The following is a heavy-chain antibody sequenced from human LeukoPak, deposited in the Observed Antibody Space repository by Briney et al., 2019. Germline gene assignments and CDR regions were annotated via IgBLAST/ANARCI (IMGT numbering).Heavy chain of an antibody. J-gene: IGHJ4*02. CDR2: IRSKTYGGTT. Sequence: PGGSLRLSCTASGSTSGDDALNWFRQAPGKGLEWVGFIRSKTYGGTTEYAASVKGRFTISRDDSKSIAYLQMNSLKTEDTAVYYCTGDRVGLWWFNWGQGTLVTVSS. V-gene: IGHV3-49*03. CDR1: GSTSGDDA. D-gene: IGHD2-21*01. CDR3: TGDRVGLWWFN.